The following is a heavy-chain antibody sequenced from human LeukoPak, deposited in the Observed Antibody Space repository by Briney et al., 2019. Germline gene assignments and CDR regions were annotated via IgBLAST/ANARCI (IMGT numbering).Heavy chain of an antibody. CDR2: IYTNGSS. J-gene: IGHJ6*03. D-gene: IGHD4-23*01. CDR1: GGSISSYY. Sequence: SETLSLTCTVSGGSISSYYWSWLRQPARKGLQSIGRIYTNGSSNYNPSLKSRVTMSVDTSKAQFSLKLSSVTAADTAVYYCARVTGLKGYYMDVWGKGTTVTVSS. V-gene: IGHV4-4*07. CDR3: ARVTGLKGYYMDV.